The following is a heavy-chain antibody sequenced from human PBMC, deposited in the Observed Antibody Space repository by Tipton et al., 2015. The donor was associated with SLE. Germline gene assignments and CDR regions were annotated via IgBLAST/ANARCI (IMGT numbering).Heavy chain of an antibody. J-gene: IGHJ5*02. V-gene: IGHV3-23*03. Sequence: SLRLSCAASGFTFSSYAMTWVRQAPGKGLEWVSIIYSGGSSTYYAESVKGRFTISRDNSKNILYMQMNSLRAEDTAVYYCAKGGRITILGAVTHNWFDPWGQGTLVTVSS. CDR2: IYSGGSST. D-gene: IGHD3-3*01. CDR1: GFTFSSYA. CDR3: AKGGRITILGAVTHNWFDP.